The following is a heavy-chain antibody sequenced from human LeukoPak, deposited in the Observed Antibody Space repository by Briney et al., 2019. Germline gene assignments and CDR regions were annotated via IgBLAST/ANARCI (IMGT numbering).Heavy chain of an antibody. D-gene: IGHD1-7*01. Sequence: GGSLRLSCAASGLTFSSYSMNWVRQAPGKGLEWVSYISSSSSTIYYADSVKGRFTISRDNAKNSLYLQMNSLRAEDTAVYYCARDLLELRGAFDYWGQGTLVTVSS. CDR3: ARDLLELRGAFDY. CDR1: GLTFSSYS. V-gene: IGHV3-48*04. CDR2: ISSSSSTI. J-gene: IGHJ4*02.